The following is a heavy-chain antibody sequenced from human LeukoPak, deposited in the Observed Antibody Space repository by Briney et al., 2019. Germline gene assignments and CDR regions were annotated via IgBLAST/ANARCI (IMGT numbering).Heavy chain of an antibody. CDR1: RYTFTSYY. V-gene: IGHV1-46*01. J-gene: IGHJ4*02. CDR2: INPSGGGT. D-gene: IGHD5-18*01. Sequence: ASVKVSCKASRYTFTSYYMHWVRQAPGQGLEWMGIINPSGGGTGYAQKFQGRVTMTRDMSTSTVYMELSSLRSEDTAVYYCARGTGEGYSYGRYYFDYWGQGTLVTVSS. CDR3: ARGTGEGYSYGRYYFDY.